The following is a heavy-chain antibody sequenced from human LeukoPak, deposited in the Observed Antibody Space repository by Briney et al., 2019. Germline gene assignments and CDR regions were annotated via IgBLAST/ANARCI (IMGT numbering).Heavy chain of an antibody. CDR2: IYYSGST. CDR3: ARRLYYYDSSGYWYAFDI. D-gene: IGHD3-22*01. CDR1: GGSFSGYY. Sequence: SETLSLTCAVYGGSFSGYYWSWIRQPPGKGLEWIGYIYYSGSTSYNPSLKSRVTISVDTSKNQFSLKLSSVTAADTAVYYCARRLYYYDSSGYWYAFDIWGQGTMVTVSS. J-gene: IGHJ3*02. V-gene: IGHV4-59*08.